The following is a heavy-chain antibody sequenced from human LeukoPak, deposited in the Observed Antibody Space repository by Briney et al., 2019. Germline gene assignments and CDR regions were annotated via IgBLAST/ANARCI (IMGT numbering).Heavy chain of an antibody. D-gene: IGHD1-26*01. CDR1: GFTFSSYW. J-gene: IGHJ3*02. V-gene: IGHV3-74*01. CDR2: IYSDGRTT. Sequence: GGSLRLPCAASGFTFSSYWMHWVRQAPGKGLVWVSRIYSDGRTTSYADSVKGRFTSSRDNAKNTLYLQMNSLRAEDTAVYYCARGGSPPEALGDTFDIWGQGTMVTVSS. CDR3: ARGGSPPEALGDTFDI.